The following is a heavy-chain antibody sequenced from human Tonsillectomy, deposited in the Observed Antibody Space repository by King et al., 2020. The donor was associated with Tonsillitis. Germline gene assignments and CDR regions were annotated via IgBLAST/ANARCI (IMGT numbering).Heavy chain of an antibody. Sequence: VQLVESGAEVKKPGASVKVSCKASGYTFTSYAINWVRQAPGQGLEWMGWISAYTGNTNYAQKLRGRVTMTTDTSTSTAYMELRSLRSDDTAVYYCTREGRYSYDYDYWGQGTLVTVSS. CDR1: GYTFTSYA. CDR2: ISAYTGNT. CDR3: TREGRYSYDYDY. D-gene: IGHD5-18*01. V-gene: IGHV1-18*04. J-gene: IGHJ4*02.